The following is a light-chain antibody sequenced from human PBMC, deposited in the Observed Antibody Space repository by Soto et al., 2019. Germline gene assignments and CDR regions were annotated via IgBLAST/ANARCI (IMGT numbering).Light chain of an antibody. CDR2: LNSDGSH. J-gene: IGLJ3*02. V-gene: IGLV4-69*02. CDR3: QTWGTGILV. CDR1: SGHSNYA. Sequence: QLVLTQSPSASASLGASVKITCTLSSGHSNYAIAWHQQQPQKGPRFLMNLNSDGSHSKGDGIPDRFSGSSSGAERYLTISNLQSDDEADYYCQTWGTGILVFGGGTKLTVL.